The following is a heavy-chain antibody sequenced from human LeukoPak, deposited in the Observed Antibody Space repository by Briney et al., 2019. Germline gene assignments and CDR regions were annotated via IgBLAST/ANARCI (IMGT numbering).Heavy chain of an antibody. Sequence: GGSLRLSCAASGFTVSSNYMSWVRQAPGKGLEWVSNVYSGGSTYYADSVKGRFTISRDNSKNTVYLQMNSLRAGDTAVYFCARVRLDRSERNLDAFENWGQGTMVTVSS. CDR3: ARVRLDRSERNLDAFEN. J-gene: IGHJ3*02. CDR2: VYSGGST. D-gene: IGHD1-14*01. V-gene: IGHV3-53*01. CDR1: GFTVSSNY.